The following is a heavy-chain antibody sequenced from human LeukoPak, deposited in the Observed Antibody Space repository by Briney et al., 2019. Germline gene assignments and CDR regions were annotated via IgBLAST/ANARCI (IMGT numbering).Heavy chain of an antibody. CDR3: ARRSTYGFFDS. J-gene: IGHJ4*02. CDR1: GGSISSYY. Sequence: SETLSLTCTVSGGSISSYYWSWIRQPPGKGLEWIGYIYYSGSTNYNPSLKSRVTISVDTSKNQFSLKLNSVTAADTAVYYCARRSTYGFFDSWGQGTLVTVSS. V-gene: IGHV4-59*01. D-gene: IGHD3-10*01. CDR2: IYYSGST.